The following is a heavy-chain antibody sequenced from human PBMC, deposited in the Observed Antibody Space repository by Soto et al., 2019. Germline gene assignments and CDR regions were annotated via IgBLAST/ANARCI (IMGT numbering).Heavy chain of an antibody. Sequence: SETLSLTCTVSGGSISSSSYYWGWIRQPPGKGLEWIGSIYYSGSTYYNPSLKSRVTISVDTSKNQFSLKLSSVTAADTAVYYCARVNRALIPYYYYYMDVWGKGTTVT. V-gene: IGHV4-39*01. D-gene: IGHD2-21*01. CDR3: ARVNRALIPYYYYYMDV. CDR2: IYYSGST. CDR1: GGSISSSSYY. J-gene: IGHJ6*03.